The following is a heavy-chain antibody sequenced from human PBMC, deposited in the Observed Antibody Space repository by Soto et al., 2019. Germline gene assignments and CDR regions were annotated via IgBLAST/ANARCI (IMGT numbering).Heavy chain of an antibody. D-gene: IGHD3-22*01. CDR3: FRDPDGISGYSGALDF. V-gene: IGHV3-30-3*01. J-gene: IGHJ4*01. Sequence: SKGMEWVAVISYDGSNKYYADSVKGRFTISRDNSKNTLYLQMNSLRAEDTAVYFFFRDPDGISGYSGALDFWVHGTPVPVSS. CDR2: ISYDGSNK.